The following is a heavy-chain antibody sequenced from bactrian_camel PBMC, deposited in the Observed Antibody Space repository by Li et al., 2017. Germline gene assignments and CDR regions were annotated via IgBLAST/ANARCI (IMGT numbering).Heavy chain of an antibody. Sequence: GGGSVQVGGSLRLSCTASEYASRMYCMGWFRQSPGKEREGVASIYTGSLATVYADSVKGRFTISQDNAKATVYLQMNSLAPEDTALYYCAASRADGSCQRRDLVTYWGQETQVTVS. J-gene: IGHJ4*01. CDR2: IYTGSLAT. CDR3: AASRADGSCQRRDLVTY. D-gene: IGHD2*01. V-gene: IGHV3S40*01. CDR1: EYASRMYC.